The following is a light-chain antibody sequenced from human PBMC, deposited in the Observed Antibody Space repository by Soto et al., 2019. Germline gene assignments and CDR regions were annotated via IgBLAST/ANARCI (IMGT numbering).Light chain of an antibody. Sequence: DIQMTQSPSTLSASVGDRVTITCRASQSVSTWLAWYQQKPGKAPQVLISMASTLESGVPSRFSGSGSGTEFTLTISSLQPDDFATYYCQQYNSHSPWTFGQGTKLEIK. CDR3: QQYNSHSPWT. CDR2: MAS. CDR1: QSVSTW. J-gene: IGKJ1*01. V-gene: IGKV1-5*03.